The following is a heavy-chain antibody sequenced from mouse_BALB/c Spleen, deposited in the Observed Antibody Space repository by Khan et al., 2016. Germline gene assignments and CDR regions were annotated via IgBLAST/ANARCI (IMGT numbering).Heavy chain of an antibody. V-gene: IGHV5-6-5*01. D-gene: IGHD2-1*01. J-gene: IGHJ2*01. CDR3: ARXDYGNYGDYFDY. CDR2: ISTGDST. CDR1: GFTFRNYA. Sequence: ELVESGGGLVKPGGSLKLSCAASGFTFRNYAMSWVRQTPEKRLEWVASISTGDSTYYGDSVKGRFTISRDNARNILYLQMSSLRSEDTAMFYCARXDYGNYGDYFDYWGQGTTLTVSS.